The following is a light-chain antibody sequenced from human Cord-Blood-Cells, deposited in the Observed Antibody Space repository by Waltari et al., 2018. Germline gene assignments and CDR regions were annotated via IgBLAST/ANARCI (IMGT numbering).Light chain of an antibody. CDR2: VKN. CDR3: NSRDSSGNHQV. V-gene: IGLV3-19*01. CDR1: SLRSYY. Sequence: SSELTQDPAVSVALGQTVRITCQGDSLRSYYASWYQQKPGQAPVLVIYVKNNRPSGIPDRFSGSSSGNTASLTIAGAQAEDEADYYCNSRDSSGNHQVFGGGTKLTVL. J-gene: IGLJ3*02.